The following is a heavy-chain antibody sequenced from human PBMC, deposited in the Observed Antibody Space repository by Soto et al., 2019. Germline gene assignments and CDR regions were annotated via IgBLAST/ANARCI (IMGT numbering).Heavy chain of an antibody. D-gene: IGHD1-26*01. V-gene: IGHV3-74*01. CDR3: VRGYSGTYRIDF. J-gene: IGHJ4*02. Sequence: GGSLRLSCAASGFTFTSYWMHWVRQVPGKGLVWVSRINSDGRTTNYTDSVKGRFIVSRDNAKSTVYLQMNSLRAEDTAVYYCVRGYSGTYRIDFWGQGALVTVSS. CDR1: GFTFTSYW. CDR2: INSDGRTT.